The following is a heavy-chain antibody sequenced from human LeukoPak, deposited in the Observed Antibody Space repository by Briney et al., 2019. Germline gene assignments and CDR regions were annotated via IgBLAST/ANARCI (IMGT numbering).Heavy chain of an antibody. CDR3: ARGYYDSSGYYYLDY. CDR2: ISSSSSYI. Sequence: GGSLRLSCAASGFTFSSYSMNWVRQAPGKGLEWVSSISSSSSYIYYADSVKGRFTISRDNSKNTLYLQMNSLRAEDTAVYYCARGYYDSSGYYYLDYWGQGTLVTVSS. CDR1: GFTFSSYS. V-gene: IGHV3-21*04. D-gene: IGHD3-22*01. J-gene: IGHJ4*02.